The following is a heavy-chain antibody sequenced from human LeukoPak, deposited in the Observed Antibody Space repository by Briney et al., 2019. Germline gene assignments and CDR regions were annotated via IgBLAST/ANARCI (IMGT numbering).Heavy chain of an antibody. CDR1: GYTFTSYW. CDR3: VRQRDNYAFDY. J-gene: IGHJ4*02. Sequence: GESLKISCKGSGYTFTSYWIGWVRQMPGKGLEWMGIIYPGDSVTSYSPSFQGQVAISADKSITTAYLQWSSLKASYTAIYYCVRQRDNYAFDYWGQGTLVTVSS. D-gene: IGHD4-11*01. V-gene: IGHV5-51*01. CDR2: IYPGDSVT.